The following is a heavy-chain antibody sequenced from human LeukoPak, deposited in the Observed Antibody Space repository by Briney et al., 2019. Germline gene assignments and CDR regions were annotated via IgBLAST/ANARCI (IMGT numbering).Heavy chain of an antibody. J-gene: IGHJ4*02. D-gene: IGHD3-22*01. CDR2: TRWDGGSI. V-gene: IGHV3-9*01. CDR1: GFTFDAYA. Sequence: SLRPSWAASGFTFDAYAMDWDRQAAGKGLEWVAGTRWDGGSIVYADSVKGRFTISRDNAKNSLYLQMSSLRAEDTALYYCAKDMGYYDSSGYSALFDYWGQGTLVTVSS. CDR3: AKDMGYYDSSGYSALFDY.